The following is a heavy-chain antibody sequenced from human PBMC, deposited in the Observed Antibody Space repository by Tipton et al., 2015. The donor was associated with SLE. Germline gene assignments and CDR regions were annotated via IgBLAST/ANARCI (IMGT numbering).Heavy chain of an antibody. CDR3: ARTLDALDI. CDR1: GFTFSSYY. Sequence: LRLSCAASGFTFSSYYWTWIRQPPGKGLEWIGYIYYSGSTNYNPSLKSRVTISVDKSKNQFSLKLTAVTAADTAVYYCARTLDALDIWGQGTLVTVSS. V-gene: IGHV4-59*08. J-gene: IGHJ3*02. CDR2: IYYSGST.